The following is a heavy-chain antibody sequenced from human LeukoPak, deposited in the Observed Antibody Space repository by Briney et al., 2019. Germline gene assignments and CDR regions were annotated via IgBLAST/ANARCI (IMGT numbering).Heavy chain of an antibody. Sequence: PGGSLRLFCAASGFTFSTYWMNWYCQAPGKGLEWVGNINQDASEINYVDSVRGRFTISRDNAKNSLHLQMNSLRAEDTAVYYCATDRDNSDWQKRFDSWGQGTLVTVSS. V-gene: IGHV3-7*01. CDR1: GFTFSTYW. J-gene: IGHJ4*02. CDR3: ATDRDNSDWQKRFDS. CDR2: INQDASEI. D-gene: IGHD2-21*02.